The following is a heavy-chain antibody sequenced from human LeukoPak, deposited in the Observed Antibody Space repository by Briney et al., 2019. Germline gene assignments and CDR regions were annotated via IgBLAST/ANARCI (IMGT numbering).Heavy chain of an antibody. Sequence: GGSLRLSCAASGFTFSSYGMHWVRQAPGKGLEWVAFIRYDGSNKYYADSVKGRFTISRDNSKNTLYLQMNSLRAEDTAVYYCAKDPHDFWSGYAYYYYYMDVWGKGTTVTVSS. CDR3: AKDPHDFWSGYAYYYYYMDV. CDR1: GFTFSSYG. J-gene: IGHJ6*03. D-gene: IGHD3-3*01. V-gene: IGHV3-30*02. CDR2: IRYDGSNK.